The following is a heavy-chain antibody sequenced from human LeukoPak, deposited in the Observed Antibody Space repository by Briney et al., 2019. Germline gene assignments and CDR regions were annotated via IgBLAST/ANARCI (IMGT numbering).Heavy chain of an antibody. CDR1: GFTFSSYA. V-gene: IGHV3-30-3*01. CDR3: ARDQWELPRWQYYYYGMDV. CDR2: ISYDGSNK. J-gene: IGHJ6*02. D-gene: IGHD1-26*01. Sequence: PGGSLRLSCAASGFTFSSYAMHWVRQAPGKGLEWVAVISYDGSNKYYADPVKGRFTISRDNSKNTLYLQMNSLRAEDTAVYYCARDQWELPRWQYYYYGMDVWGQGTTVTVSS.